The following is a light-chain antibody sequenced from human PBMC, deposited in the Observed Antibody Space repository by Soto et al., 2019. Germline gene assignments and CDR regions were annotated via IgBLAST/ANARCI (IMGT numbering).Light chain of an antibody. J-gene: IGKJ1*01. V-gene: IGKV1-39*01. Sequence: DIQMTQSPSSLSASVGDRVTITCRASQSTSNYLNWYQQKPGKAPKLLIYGASSLQSGVPSRFSGSGSGTDFTLTISSLQPEDFATYYCQQSYKTPLTFGQGTKLEIK. CDR3: QQSYKTPLT. CDR1: QSTSNY. CDR2: GAS.